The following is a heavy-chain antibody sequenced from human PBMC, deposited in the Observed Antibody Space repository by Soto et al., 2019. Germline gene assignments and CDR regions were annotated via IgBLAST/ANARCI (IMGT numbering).Heavy chain of an antibody. CDR1: GDSISSNNYY. CDR3: AKHGPLNSGYYLGYFQH. D-gene: IGHD5-12*01. Sequence: QLQLQESGPGLVKPSETLSLTCTVSGDSISSNNYYWGWIRQPPGRGLEWIGSIYFSGSTNYNPSLKSRVTISVDTSKNQFSLRLNSVTAADTAVYSCAKHGPLNSGYYLGYFQHWGQGTLVTVSS. V-gene: IGHV4-39*01. J-gene: IGHJ1*01. CDR2: IYFSGST.